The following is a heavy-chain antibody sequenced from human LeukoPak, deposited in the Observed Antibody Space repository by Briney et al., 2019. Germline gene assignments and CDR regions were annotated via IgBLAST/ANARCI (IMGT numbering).Heavy chain of an antibody. D-gene: IGHD2/OR15-2a*01. Sequence: GASVKVSCKASGGTFSSYAISWVRQAPGQGLEWMGGIIPIFGTANYAQKFQGRVTITADESTSTAYMELSSLRSEDTAVYYCARNRDLGPAEYFQHWGQGTLVTVSS. CDR2: IIPIFGTA. CDR1: GGTFSSYA. J-gene: IGHJ1*01. CDR3: ARNRDLGPAEYFQH. V-gene: IGHV1-69*01.